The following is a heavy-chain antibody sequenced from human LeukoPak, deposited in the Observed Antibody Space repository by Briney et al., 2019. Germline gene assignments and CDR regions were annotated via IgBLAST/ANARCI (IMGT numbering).Heavy chain of an antibody. J-gene: IGHJ6*02. Sequence: GGSLRLSCAASGIAVSDNYMGWVRQAPGKGLEWVSVISSDGKTDHADSVKGRFTISRDNSKNTVSLQMNILRAEDTAVYYCVRDQQWRIYSGRFYPQAKAYYYYAMDVWGQGTTVSVSS. CDR1: GIAVSDNY. CDR3: VRDQQWRIYSGRFYPQAKAYYYYAMDV. V-gene: IGHV3-66*01. CDR2: ISSDGKT. D-gene: IGHD3-10*02.